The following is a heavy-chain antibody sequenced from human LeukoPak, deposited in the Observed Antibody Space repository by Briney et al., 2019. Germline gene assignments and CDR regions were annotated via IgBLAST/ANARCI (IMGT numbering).Heavy chain of an antibody. V-gene: IGHV3-7*01. Sequence: GGSLRLSCAASGVTLSRYWMSCVRQAPGKGLEWVANIKKNGSDKYYVDSVKGRFTISRDNAKTSLYLQMNSLIAEDTAVYYCARGPGEGGCSGYYYGKPEDPAEYYFDYWGQGTLVTVSP. CDR3: ARGPGEGGCSGYYYGKPEDPAEYYFDY. CDR1: GVTLSRYW. CDR2: IKKNGSDK. J-gene: IGHJ4*02. D-gene: IGHD3-22*01.